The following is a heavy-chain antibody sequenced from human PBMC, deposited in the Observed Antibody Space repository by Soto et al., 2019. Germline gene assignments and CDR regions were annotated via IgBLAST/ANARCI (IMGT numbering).Heavy chain of an antibody. CDR1: GFTFSSYW. D-gene: IGHD7-27*01. Sequence: EVQLVESGGVLVQPGGSLRLSCAASGFTFSSYWIHWIRQAPGKGPVWVSRINRDGITTNYADSVKGRFTISRDNAKNTMYLQMSSLRAEDTAVYYCSRVASGLWGVSASWGQGTLVTVSP. CDR2: INRDGITT. CDR3: SRVASGLWGVSAS. J-gene: IGHJ4*02. V-gene: IGHV3-74*01.